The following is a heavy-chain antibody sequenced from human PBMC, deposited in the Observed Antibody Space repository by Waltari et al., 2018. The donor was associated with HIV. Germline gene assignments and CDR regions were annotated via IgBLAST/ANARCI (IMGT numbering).Heavy chain of an antibody. Sequence: EVQLVESGGGLVQPGGSLRLSCAASGFTFSSYAMHWVRQAPGKGLEYVSAISSNGGSTYYANSVKGRFTISRDNSKNTLYLQMGSLRAEDMAVYYCARAWAMIHPFDYWGQGTLVTVSS. J-gene: IGHJ4*02. CDR3: ARAWAMIHPFDY. D-gene: IGHD3-22*01. V-gene: IGHV3-64*01. CDR1: GFTFSSYA. CDR2: ISSNGGST.